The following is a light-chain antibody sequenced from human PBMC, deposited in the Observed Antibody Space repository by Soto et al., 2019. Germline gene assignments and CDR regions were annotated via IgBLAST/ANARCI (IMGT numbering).Light chain of an antibody. CDR1: QNIGTT. CDR2: VPS. CDR3: RQPYNSSS. V-gene: IGKV1-39*01. J-gene: IGKJ1*01. Sequence: DIQLTQSPPSLSASVGDKVTISCRASQNIGTTLNWYQLRPAKAPKHLIYVPSTLQTGVPSWFIGSGSGSQFTLPINSLLPADFSTTSCRQPYNSSSFGQGTKVDIK.